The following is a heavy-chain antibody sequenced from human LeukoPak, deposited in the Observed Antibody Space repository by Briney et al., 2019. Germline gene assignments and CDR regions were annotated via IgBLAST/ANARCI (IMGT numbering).Heavy chain of an antibody. V-gene: IGHV3-30*02. CDR1: GGTFSSYG. Sequence: WGSLTLSCAASGGTFSSYGRHWVRQPPGRGLEWVAFIRYDGSNKYYADSVRGRFTISRDNSKNTLYLQMNRLRPDDTAVYYCAKDLVPVALSGGDYWGHGTLVTVSS. CDR3: AKDLVPVALSGGDY. CDR2: IRYDGSNK. D-gene: IGHD6-19*01. J-gene: IGHJ4*01.